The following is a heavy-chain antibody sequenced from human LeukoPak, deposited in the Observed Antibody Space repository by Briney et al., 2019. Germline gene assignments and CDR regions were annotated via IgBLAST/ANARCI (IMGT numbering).Heavy chain of an antibody. J-gene: IGHJ4*02. Sequence: GGSLRLSCAASGLNFSSFGMHWVRQAPGEGLEWVAYIGYTGTNRYYADSVKGRFTISRDNSKNTVHLQMNSLRAADTALYSCARDLTGKYYIAYWGQGTLVTVSS. CDR2: IGYTGTNR. D-gene: IGHD2-8*02. CDR3: ARDLTGKYYIAY. CDR1: GLNFSSFG. V-gene: IGHV3-30*02.